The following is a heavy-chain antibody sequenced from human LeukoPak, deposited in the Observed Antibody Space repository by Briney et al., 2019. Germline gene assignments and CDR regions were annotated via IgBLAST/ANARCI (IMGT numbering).Heavy chain of an antibody. CDR3: ARVLGPTGYYEY. Sequence: SETLSLTCSVSGDSISNAAYYWSWIRQPAGKGLEWIGRIYPSGSTHYNPSLKSRVSMSIDTSKNHFSLNLTSVTAADTAVYYCARVLGPTGYYEYWGQGTLVSVST. D-gene: IGHD3-9*01. J-gene: IGHJ4*02. CDR2: IYPSGST. CDR1: GDSISNAAYY. V-gene: IGHV4-61*02.